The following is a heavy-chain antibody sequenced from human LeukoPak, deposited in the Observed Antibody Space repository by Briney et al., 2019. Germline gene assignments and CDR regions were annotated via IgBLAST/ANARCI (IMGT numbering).Heavy chain of an antibody. CDR3: AREGTTVYYFGMDV. CDR1: GFTFSSYS. V-gene: IGHV3-21*01. CDR2: ISSSSSYI. D-gene: IGHD4-17*01. J-gene: IGHJ6*02. Sequence: GGSLRLSCAASGFTFSSYSMNWVRQAPGKGLEWVSSISSSSSYIYYADSVKGRFTISRDNAKNSLYLQMNSLRVEDTAVYYCAREGTTVYYFGMDVWGQGTTVTVSS.